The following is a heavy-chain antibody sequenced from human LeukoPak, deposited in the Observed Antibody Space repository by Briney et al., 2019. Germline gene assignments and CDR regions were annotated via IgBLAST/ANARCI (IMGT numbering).Heavy chain of an antibody. V-gene: IGHV3-48*02. CDR3: AGDSSWGFDY. D-gene: IGHD6-13*01. CDR1: GFTFSSYN. J-gene: IGHJ4*02. Sequence: GGSLRLSCAASGFTFSSYNINWVRQAPGKGLEWVSYISSSSSTIYYADSVRGRFTISRDDAKKSVYLQMNSLRDEDTAMYYCAGDSSWGFDYWGLGTLVTVSS. CDR2: ISSSSSTI.